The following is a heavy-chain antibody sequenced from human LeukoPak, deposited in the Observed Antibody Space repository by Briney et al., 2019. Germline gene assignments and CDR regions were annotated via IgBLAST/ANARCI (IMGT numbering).Heavy chain of an antibody. CDR2: IKQDGSEK. J-gene: IGHJ4*02. Sequence: GGSLRLSCAASGFTFSSYWMSWVRQAPGKGLEWVANIKQDGSEKYYVDSVKGRFTISRDDSKNTLYLQMNSLRAEDTAVYYCAKDGGLWVSAHWGDSWGRGTLVTVSS. V-gene: IGHV3-7*03. CDR3: AKDGGLWVSAHWGDS. CDR1: GFTFSSYW. D-gene: IGHD7-27*01.